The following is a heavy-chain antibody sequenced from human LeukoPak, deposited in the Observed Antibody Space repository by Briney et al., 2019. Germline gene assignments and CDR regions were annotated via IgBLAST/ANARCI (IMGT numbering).Heavy chain of an antibody. CDR3: ARVGYYSDSSGYDTTGGAFDL. V-gene: IGHV3-21*01. J-gene: IGHJ3*01. D-gene: IGHD3-22*01. CDR2: ITGSSNYI. CDR1: GFTFSSYS. Sequence: GGSLRLSCAASGFTFSSYSMNWVRQAPGKGLGWVSSITGSSNYIFYADSLKGRFTISRDNAKNSLYLQVSSLRAEDTAVYYCARVGYYSDSSGYDTTGGAFDLWGQGTMVTVSS.